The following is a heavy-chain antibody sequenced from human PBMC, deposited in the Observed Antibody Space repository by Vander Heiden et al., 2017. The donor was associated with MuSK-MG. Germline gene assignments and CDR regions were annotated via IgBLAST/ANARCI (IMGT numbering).Heavy chain of an antibody. CDR2: IRSKAYVGTT. Sequence: EVQLVESGGGLVQPGRSLRLSCTASGFTFGDYAMSWVRQAPGKGLEWVGFIRSKAYVGTTEDAASVKGRFTISRDDSKSIAYMKMKSLKTEDTAVYYCTRDIDYGDYWGQGTMVTVYS. J-gene: IGHJ4*02. CDR1: GFTFGDYA. D-gene: IGHD2-15*01. V-gene: IGHV3-49*04. CDR3: TRDIDYGDY.